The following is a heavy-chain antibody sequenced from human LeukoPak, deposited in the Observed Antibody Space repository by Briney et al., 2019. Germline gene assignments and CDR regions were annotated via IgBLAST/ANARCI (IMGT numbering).Heavy chain of an antibody. CDR1: GGTFISYA. J-gene: IGHJ4*02. CDR2: IIPIFGTA. CDR3: ARDRGVVADL. V-gene: IGHV1-69*13. D-gene: IGHD2-15*01. Sequence: ASVKVSCKASGGTFISYAISRVRQAPGQGLEWMGGIIPIFGTANYAQKFQGRVTITADESTSTAYMELSSLRSEDTAVYYCARDRGVVADLWGQGTLVTVSS.